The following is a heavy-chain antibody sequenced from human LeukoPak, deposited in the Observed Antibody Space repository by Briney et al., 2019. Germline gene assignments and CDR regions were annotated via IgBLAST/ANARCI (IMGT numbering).Heavy chain of an antibody. D-gene: IGHD6-19*01. CDR1: GFTLSSYA. Sequence: GGSLRLSCAASGFTLSSYAMSWVRQAPGKGLEWVSTISGSGGSTYYAESVKGRFTIYRDNSKNTLDLQMYSLRAEDTAVYYCAKIRSGWDYDAFDIWGQGTVVTVSS. CDR3: AKIRSGWDYDAFDI. CDR2: ISGSGGST. V-gene: IGHV3-23*01. J-gene: IGHJ3*02.